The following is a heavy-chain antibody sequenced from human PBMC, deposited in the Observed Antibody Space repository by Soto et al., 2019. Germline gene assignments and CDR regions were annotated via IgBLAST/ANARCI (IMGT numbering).Heavy chain of an antibody. Sequence: ASVKVSCKASGYTFTSYYMHWVRQAPGQGLEWMGIINPSGGSTSYAQKFQGRVTVTRDTSTSTVYMELSSLRSEDTAVYYCARNHCYERASGGNYGMDVWGQGTTVTVS. CDR1: GYTFTSYY. CDR3: ARNHCYERASGGNYGMDV. J-gene: IGHJ6*02. D-gene: IGHD2-21*01. CDR2: INPSGGST. V-gene: IGHV1-46*01.